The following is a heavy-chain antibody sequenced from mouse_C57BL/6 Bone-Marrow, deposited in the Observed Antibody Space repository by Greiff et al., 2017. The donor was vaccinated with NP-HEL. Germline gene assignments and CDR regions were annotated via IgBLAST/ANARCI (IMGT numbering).Heavy chain of an antibody. V-gene: IGHV1-72*01. J-gene: IGHJ2*01. Sequence: QVQLQQPGAELVKPGASVTLSCKASGYTFTSYWMHWVKQRPGRGLVWIGRIDPYSGGTKYNEKFKSKATLTVDKPSSTAYMQLSSLTSEDSAVYYCARSGYGYYFDYWGQGTTLTVSS. CDR1: GYTFTSYW. CDR2: IDPYSGGT. D-gene: IGHD1-1*02. CDR3: ARSGYGYYFDY.